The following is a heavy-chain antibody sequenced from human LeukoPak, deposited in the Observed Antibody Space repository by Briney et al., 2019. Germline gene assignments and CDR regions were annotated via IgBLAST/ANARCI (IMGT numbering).Heavy chain of an antibody. Sequence: PSGTLSLTCGVSGGSISGTNWWSWVRQPPGQGLEWIGEISLRGLTNYNPSLRSRLTMSLDESKNQVSLNLTSVTAADTAVYYCSRESGPFSPFGFWGQGTQVSVHS. J-gene: IGHJ4*02. CDR2: ISLRGLT. CDR3: SRESGPFSPFGF. CDR1: GGSISGTNW. D-gene: IGHD1-26*01. V-gene: IGHV4-4*02.